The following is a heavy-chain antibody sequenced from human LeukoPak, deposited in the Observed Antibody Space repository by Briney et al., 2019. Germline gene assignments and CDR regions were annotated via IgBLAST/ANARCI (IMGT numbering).Heavy chain of an antibody. CDR2: ISYDGSEK. CDR1: GLTFSSYP. J-gene: IGHJ6*02. Sequence: GGSLRLSCAASGLTFSSYPMHWVRQAPGKGLEWVAVISYDGSEKHYADPVKGRFTISRDNSKNTLYLQMNSLRAEDTAVYYCAREKGGSPMYNYYGMDVWGQGTTVTVSS. CDR3: AREKGGSPMYNYYGMDV. V-gene: IGHV3-30-3*01. D-gene: IGHD1-26*01.